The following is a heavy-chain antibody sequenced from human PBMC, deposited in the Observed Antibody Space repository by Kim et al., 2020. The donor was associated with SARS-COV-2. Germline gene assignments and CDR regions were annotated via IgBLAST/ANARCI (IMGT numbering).Heavy chain of an antibody. D-gene: IGHD3-22*01. CDR3: AADRGFDSSGYYVYYGMDV. J-gene: IGHJ6*02. CDR2: IVVGSGNT. CDR1: GFTFTSSA. Sequence: SVKVSCKASGFTFTSSAVQWVRQARGQRLEWIGWIVVGSGNTNYAQKFQERVTITRDMSTSTAYMELSSLRSEDTAVYYCAADRGFDSSGYYVYYGMDVWGQGTTVTVSS. V-gene: IGHV1-58*01.